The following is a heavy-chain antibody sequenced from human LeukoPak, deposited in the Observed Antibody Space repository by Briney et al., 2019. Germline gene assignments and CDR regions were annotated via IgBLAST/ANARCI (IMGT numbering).Heavy chain of an antibody. Sequence: ASVKVSCKASGYTFTSYGISWVRQAPGQGLEWMGWISAYNGNTNYAQKLQGRVTMTTDTSTSTAYMELRSLRSDDTAVYYCARDWRDIVVVVAAINAFDIWGQGTMVTVSS. CDR3: ARDWRDIVVVVAAINAFDI. CDR1: GYTFTSYG. CDR2: ISAYNGNT. D-gene: IGHD2-15*01. J-gene: IGHJ3*02. V-gene: IGHV1-18*01.